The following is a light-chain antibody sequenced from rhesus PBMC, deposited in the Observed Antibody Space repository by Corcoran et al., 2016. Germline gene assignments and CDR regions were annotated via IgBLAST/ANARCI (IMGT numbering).Light chain of an antibody. CDR1: EKVNTY. V-gene: IGKV1-74*01. Sequence: DIQVTQSPSSLSASVGDRVTINRRTSEKVNTYLHWYQQKPGKPPRLLIYGASTVQSGVPSRFSGSGSGTAYTFSIRSLQPEDVAPYYCQHSYGIPFSFGPGTQLDIK. J-gene: IGKJ3*01. CDR2: GAS. CDR3: QHSYGIPFS.